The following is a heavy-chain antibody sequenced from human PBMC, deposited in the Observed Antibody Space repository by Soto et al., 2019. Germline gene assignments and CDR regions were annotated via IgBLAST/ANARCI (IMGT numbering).Heavy chain of an antibody. D-gene: IGHD1-26*01. V-gene: IGHV3-66*01. CDR2: ISSGGST. CDR3: VRDTLGGADNVLQ. Sequence: EVQLVESGGGLVQPGGSLRLSCAASGFTVSSYYMTWVRQAPGQGLEWVSVISSGGSTYYADSVKGRFTISRDENKNRLELKMTRLRAEGTAVSYCVRDTLGGADNVLQGGQGTLVTVSS. CDR1: GFTVSSYY. J-gene: IGHJ4*02.